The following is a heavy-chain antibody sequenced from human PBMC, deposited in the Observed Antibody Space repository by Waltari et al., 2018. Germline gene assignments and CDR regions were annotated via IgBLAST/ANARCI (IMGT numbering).Heavy chain of an antibody. CDR1: GYTFTGYY. Sequence: VQLVQSGAEVKKPGASVKVSCKASGYTFTGYYMHWVRQMPGKGLEWMGIIYPGDSDTRYSPSFQGQVTISADKSISTAYLQWSSLKASDTAMYYCARSLWELTPPGYWGQGTLVTVSS. CDR3: ARSLWELTPPGY. D-gene: IGHD1-26*01. CDR2: IYPGDSDT. V-gene: IGHV5-51*01. J-gene: IGHJ4*02.